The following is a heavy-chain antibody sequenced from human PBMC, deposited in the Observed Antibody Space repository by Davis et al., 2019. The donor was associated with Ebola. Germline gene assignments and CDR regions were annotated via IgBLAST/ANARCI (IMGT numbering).Heavy chain of an antibody. Sequence: MPGGSLRLSCAVYGGSFSGYYWSWIRQPPGKGLEWIGEINHSGSTYYNPSLKSRVTISVDTSKNQFSLKLSSVTAADTAVYYCAGYDSSGYFGGYFDLWGRGTLVTVSS. D-gene: IGHD3-22*01. V-gene: IGHV4-34*01. CDR3: AGYDSSGYFGGYFDL. J-gene: IGHJ2*01. CDR1: GGSFSGYY. CDR2: INHSGST.